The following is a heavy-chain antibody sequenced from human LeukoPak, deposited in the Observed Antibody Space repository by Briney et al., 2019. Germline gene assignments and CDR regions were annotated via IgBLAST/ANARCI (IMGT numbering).Heavy chain of an antibody. CDR2: ISYDRSNK. CDR3: ARDRTDDYYDSSGRDDAFDI. D-gene: IGHD3-22*01. Sequence: GGSLRLSCAASGFTFSSYAMYWVRQAPGKGLEWVAVISYDRSNKYYADSVKGRFTISRDNSKNTLYLQMNTLRPEDTAVYYCARDRTDDYYDSSGRDDAFDIWGQGTMVTVSS. CDR1: GFTFSSYA. V-gene: IGHV3-30*04. J-gene: IGHJ3*02.